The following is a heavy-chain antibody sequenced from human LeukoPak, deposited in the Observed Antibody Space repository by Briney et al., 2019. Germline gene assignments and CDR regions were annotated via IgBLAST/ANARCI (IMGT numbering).Heavy chain of an antibody. Sequence: PGGSLRLSCAVSGVIFNNYAMSWVRQAPGRGLEGVSVISASGGSTYYADSVKGRFTISGDNSNNRLYLEMNSLRAEDTAVYYCAKHAGTTRQTKDYWGQGTLVTVSS. CDR2: ISASGGST. D-gene: IGHD1-1*01. CDR1: GVIFNNYA. J-gene: IGHJ4*02. CDR3: AKHAGTTRQTKDY. V-gene: IGHV3-23*01.